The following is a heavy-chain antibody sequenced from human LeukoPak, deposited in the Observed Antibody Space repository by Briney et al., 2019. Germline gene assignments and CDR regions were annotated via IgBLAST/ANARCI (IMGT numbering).Heavy chain of an antibody. Sequence: GGSLRLSCADSGFTFSSYAMHWVRQAPGKGLELVAVISYDGSKKNYVDSVKGRFTISRDNSKNTLYLQMNSLRAEDTAVYYCASDLVGGGFDYWGQGTLVTVSS. V-gene: IGHV3-30-3*01. CDR2: ISYDGSKK. CDR1: GFTFSSYA. CDR3: ASDLVGGGFDY. J-gene: IGHJ4*02. D-gene: IGHD3-16*01.